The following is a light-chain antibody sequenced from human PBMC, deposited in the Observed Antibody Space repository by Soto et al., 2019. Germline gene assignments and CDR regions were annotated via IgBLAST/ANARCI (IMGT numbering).Light chain of an antibody. CDR3: QQSYSTPPRT. CDR2: GAS. V-gene: IGKV1-39*01. Sequence: DIQMTPSQSSLSAAVVYRFNITFRASQSISSYLNWYQQKPGKAPKFLVYGASSLQSGVPSRFSGSGSGTDFTLTIRSLQPEDFATYYCQQSYSTPPRTCGQGNKGDIK. J-gene: IGKJ1*01. CDR1: QSISSY.